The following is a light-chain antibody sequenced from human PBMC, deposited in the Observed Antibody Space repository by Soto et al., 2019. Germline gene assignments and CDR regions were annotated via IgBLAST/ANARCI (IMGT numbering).Light chain of an antibody. J-gene: IGKJ2*01. CDR3: QQYGGSPPGYV. CDR1: QSVSASY. Sequence: EIVLTQSRGTLSLSPGERATLSCRASQSVSASYLAWYQQKPGQSPRLLIYDVTNRAAGIPDRFSGSGSGTDFTLTINSLEPEDFAVYFCQQYGGSPPGYVFGQGTKQEIK. V-gene: IGKV3-20*01. CDR2: DVT.